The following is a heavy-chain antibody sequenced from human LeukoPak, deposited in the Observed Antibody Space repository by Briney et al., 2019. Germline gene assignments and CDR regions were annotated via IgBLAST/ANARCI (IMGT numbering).Heavy chain of an antibody. Sequence: SETLSLTCIVSGGSLNSPNYYWGWIRQPPGKGLEWIATISYSGTTYYNPSLKSRLTISVDTSKNRFSLKLTSVTAADTAVYYCVRHDYYGSLNWFDPWGQGTLITVSS. CDR2: ISYSGTT. CDR1: GGSLNSPNYY. D-gene: IGHD3-10*01. V-gene: IGHV4-39*01. CDR3: VRHDYYGSLNWFDP. J-gene: IGHJ5*02.